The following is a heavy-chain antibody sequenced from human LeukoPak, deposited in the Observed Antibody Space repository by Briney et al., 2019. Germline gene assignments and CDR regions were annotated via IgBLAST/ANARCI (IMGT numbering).Heavy chain of an antibody. CDR3: ARRSSGSYSVGGYYYYMDV. CDR2: IYPGDSDT. D-gene: IGHD1-26*01. J-gene: IGHJ6*03. CDR1: GSSFTSYW. Sequence: GASLEISCKGSGSSFTSYWIGWVRQMPGKGLEWTGIIYPGDSDTRYSPSFQGQVTISADKSISTAYLQWSSLKASDTAMYYCARRSSGSYSVGGYYYYMDVWGKGTTVTVSS. V-gene: IGHV5-51*01.